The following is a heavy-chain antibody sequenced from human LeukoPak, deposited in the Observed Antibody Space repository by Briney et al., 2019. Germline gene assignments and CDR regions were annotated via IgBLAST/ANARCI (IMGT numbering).Heavy chain of an antibody. Sequence: KPSETLSLTCTVSGGSISSYYWSWIRQPPGKGLEWIGYIYDSGSTNHNPSLKSRVTISRDTSKNQFSLKLSSVTAADTAVYYCARGRGVYSSGWYGSYFGYWGQGTLVTVSS. CDR1: GGSISSYY. V-gene: IGHV4-59*01. J-gene: IGHJ4*02. CDR3: ARGRGVYSSGWYGSYFGY. D-gene: IGHD6-19*01. CDR2: IYDSGST.